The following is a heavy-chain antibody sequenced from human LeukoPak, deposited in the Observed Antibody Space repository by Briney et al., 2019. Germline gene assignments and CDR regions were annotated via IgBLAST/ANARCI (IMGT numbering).Heavy chain of an antibody. V-gene: IGHV3-64*01. CDR1: GFIFSHYG. CDR3: ARAGAGSQQWFYNWFDP. CDR2: ISSNGGST. D-gene: IGHD6-19*01. J-gene: IGHJ5*02. Sequence: GGTLRLSCAASGFIFSHYGMNWVRQAPGKGLEYVSAISSNGGSTYYANSVKGRFTISRDNSKNTLYLQMGSLRAEDMAVYYCARAGAGSQQWFYNWFDPWGQGTLVTVSS.